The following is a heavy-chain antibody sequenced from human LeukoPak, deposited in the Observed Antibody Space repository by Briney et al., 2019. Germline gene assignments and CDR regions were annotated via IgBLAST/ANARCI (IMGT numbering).Heavy chain of an antibody. V-gene: IGHV1-46*01. D-gene: IGHD2-8*01. CDR3: ASGGYCTNGVCYTGLDAFDI. CDR1: GYTFTSYY. Sequence: ASVKVSCKASGYTFTSYYMHWVRQAPGQGLERMGIINPSGGSTSYAQKFQGRVTMTRDMSTSTVYMELSSLRSEDTAVYYCASGGYCTNGVCYTGLDAFDIWGQGTMVTVSS. CDR2: INPSGGST. J-gene: IGHJ3*02.